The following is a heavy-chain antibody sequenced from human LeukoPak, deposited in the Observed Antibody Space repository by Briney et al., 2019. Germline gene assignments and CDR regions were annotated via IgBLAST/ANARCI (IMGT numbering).Heavy chain of an antibody. J-gene: IGHJ4*02. CDR1: GYSFTSYW. CDR2: IYPGDSDT. V-gene: IGHV5-51*01. D-gene: IGHD5-18*01. CDR3: ARPTGYTVLDY. Sequence: GESLQFSCKGSGYSFTSYWIGWVRQMPGKGLEWMGIIYPGDSDTRYSPSFQDQVTISADKSISTAYLQWSSLKASDTAMYYCARPTGYTVLDYWGQGTLDTDSS.